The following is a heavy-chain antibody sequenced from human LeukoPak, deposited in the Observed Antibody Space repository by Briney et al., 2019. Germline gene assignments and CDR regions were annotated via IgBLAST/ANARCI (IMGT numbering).Heavy chain of an antibody. CDR1: GFTVSSNY. J-gene: IGHJ4*02. Sequence: GGSLRLSCAASGFTVSSNYMSWVRQAPGKGLEWVSVIYSGGSTYYADSVKGRFTISRDNSKNTLYLQMNSLRAEDTAVYYCARDKSISAFFFWGQGTLVTVSS. V-gene: IGHV3-53*01. D-gene: IGHD2-15*01. CDR3: ARDKSISAFFF. CDR2: IYSGGST.